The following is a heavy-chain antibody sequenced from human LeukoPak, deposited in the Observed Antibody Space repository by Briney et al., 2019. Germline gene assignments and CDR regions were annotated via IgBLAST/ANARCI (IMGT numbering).Heavy chain of an antibody. J-gene: IGHJ4*02. CDR3: ARGVGAYDY. D-gene: IGHD3-10*01. Sequence: GRSLRLSCGASGSTFSTYGMHWLRQAPGKGLEWVVVIWHDGSNKYYADSVKGRFTISRDNSKNALYLEMNSLRAEDTCVCYCARGVGAYDYWGQGTLVSVSS. V-gene: IGHV3-33*01. CDR1: GSTFSTYG. CDR2: IWHDGSNK.